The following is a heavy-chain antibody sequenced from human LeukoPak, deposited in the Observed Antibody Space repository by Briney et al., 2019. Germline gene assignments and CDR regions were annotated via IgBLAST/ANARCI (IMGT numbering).Heavy chain of an antibody. CDR3: ARRDGYDSTTFDY. D-gene: IGHD5-24*01. V-gene: IGHV5-51*01. Sequence: GESLKISCQGSGYRFSSYWIGGVRQLPGKGLEWMGIIYPGDSDTRYSPSFQGQVTISADKSISTAYLQWSILKASDTAMYYCARRDGYDSTTFDYWGQGTLVTVSS. CDR2: IYPGDSDT. J-gene: IGHJ4*02. CDR1: GYRFSSYW.